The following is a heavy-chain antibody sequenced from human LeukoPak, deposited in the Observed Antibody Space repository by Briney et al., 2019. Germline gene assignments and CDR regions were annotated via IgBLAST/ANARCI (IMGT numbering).Heavy chain of an antibody. CDR3: ARGTWVRHNNGYYLDS. V-gene: IGHV1-3*01. J-gene: IGHJ4*02. CDR1: GYTFTNYA. Sequence: ASVKVSCKASGYTFTNYAINWVRQAPGQRLEWMGWINAGNDNTKYSQKFQGRITLTRDASANTAYMELSSLGSEDAAVYYCARGTWVRHNNGYYLDSWGQGTLVTVSS. CDR2: INAGNDNT. D-gene: IGHD3-22*01.